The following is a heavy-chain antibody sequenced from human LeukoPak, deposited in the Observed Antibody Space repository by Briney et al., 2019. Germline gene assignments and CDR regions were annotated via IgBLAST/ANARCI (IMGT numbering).Heavy chain of an antibody. J-gene: IGHJ4*02. Sequence: GGSLRLSCAASGFTFSSYAMHWVRQAPGKGLEWVAVISYGGSNKYYADSVKGRFTISRDNSKNTLYLQMNSLRAEDTAVYYCARGGDYVGYYFDYWGQGTLVTVSS. CDR1: GFTFSSYA. CDR2: ISYGGSNK. V-gene: IGHV3-30-3*01. D-gene: IGHD4-17*01. CDR3: ARGGDYVGYYFDY.